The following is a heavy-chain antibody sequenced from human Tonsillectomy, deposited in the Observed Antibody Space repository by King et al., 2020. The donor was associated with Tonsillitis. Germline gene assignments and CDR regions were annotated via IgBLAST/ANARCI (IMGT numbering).Heavy chain of an antibody. Sequence: VQLVESGAEVKKPGESLKISCKGSGYSFTSYWIGWVRQMPGKGLEWMGIIYPGDSDTRYSPSFQGQVTISADKSISTAYLQWSSLKASDTAMYYCASRYYDSSGYYGLYYWGQGTLVTVSS. D-gene: IGHD3-22*01. CDR3: ASRYYDSSGYYGLYY. CDR2: IYPGDSDT. CDR1: GYSFTSYW. J-gene: IGHJ4*02. V-gene: IGHV5-51*01.